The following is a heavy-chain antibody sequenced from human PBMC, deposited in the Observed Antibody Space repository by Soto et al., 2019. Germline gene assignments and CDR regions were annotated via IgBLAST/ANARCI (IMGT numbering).Heavy chain of an antibody. D-gene: IGHD5-18*01. CDR2: IIPIFGPA. Sequence: QIQLVQSGAEVKKPESSVKVSCKASGGTFSNYAVTWVRQAPGQGHEWMGGIIPIFGPANYAQKFQGRVTITADESTSTAYMELSSLRSEDTAVYYCARRVDTPMVTVFDYWGQGTLVTVSS. V-gene: IGHV1-69*12. CDR3: ARRVDTPMVTVFDY. J-gene: IGHJ4*02. CDR1: GGTFSNYA.